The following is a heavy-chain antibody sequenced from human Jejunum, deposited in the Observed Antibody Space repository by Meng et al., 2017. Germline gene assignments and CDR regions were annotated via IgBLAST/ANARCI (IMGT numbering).Heavy chain of an antibody. Sequence: QVQLQQLGVGLLNPSETLSLTCAVYGGSSSGFYLSWIRQPPGKGLEWIGEIHPSGSTDYNPSLKSRLTISLDTSKNQFSLSLNSATAADTGIYYCTRGTDRAKSGDYWGQGTLVTVSS. CDR2: IHPSGST. CDR1: GGSSSGFY. J-gene: IGHJ4*02. V-gene: IGHV4-34*01. D-gene: IGHD1-14*01. CDR3: TRGTDRAKSGDY.